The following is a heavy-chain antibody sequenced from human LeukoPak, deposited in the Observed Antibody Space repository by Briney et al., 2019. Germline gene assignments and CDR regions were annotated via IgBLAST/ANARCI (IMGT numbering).Heavy chain of an antibody. J-gene: IGHJ5*02. CDR2: IIPIFGTA. Sequence: SSVKVSCKASGGTFSSYAISWVRQAPGQGLEWMGGIIPIFGTANYAQKFQGRVTITADESTSTAYMELSSLRSEDTAVHYCARKSMVRGNVFDPWGQGTLVTVSS. V-gene: IGHV1-69*01. D-gene: IGHD3-10*01. CDR1: GGTFSSYA. CDR3: ARKSMVRGNVFDP.